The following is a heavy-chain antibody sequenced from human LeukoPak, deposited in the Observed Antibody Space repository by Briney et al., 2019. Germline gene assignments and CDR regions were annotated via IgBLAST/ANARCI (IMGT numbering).Heavy chain of an antibody. CDR1: GFTVSTYY. J-gene: IGHJ4*02. V-gene: IGHV3-53*01. CDR3: ARGLGYCTSTTCLLPFDY. D-gene: IGHD2-2*01. CDR2: IYSGGST. Sequence: GGSLRLSCAASGFTVSTYYMTWVRHAPGKGLECVSVIYSGGSTYYADSVKGRFTVSRDNSKNTLYLQMNSLRAEDTAMYYCARGLGYCTSTTCLLPFDYWGQGTLVTVSS.